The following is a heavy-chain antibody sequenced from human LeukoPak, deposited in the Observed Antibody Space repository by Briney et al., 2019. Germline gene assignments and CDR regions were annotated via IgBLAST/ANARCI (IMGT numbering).Heavy chain of an antibody. CDR1: GFTFSSYA. CDR2: ISGSGGST. V-gene: IGHV3-23*01. D-gene: IGHD1-26*01. J-gene: IGHJ6*03. Sequence: GGSLRLSCAASGFTFSSYAMSWVRQAPGRGLEWVSAISGSGGSTYYADSVKGRFTISRDNSKNTLYLQMNSLRAEDTAVYYCAKDSGSYWVDYYYMDVWGKGTTVTVSS. CDR3: AKDSGSYWVDYYYMDV.